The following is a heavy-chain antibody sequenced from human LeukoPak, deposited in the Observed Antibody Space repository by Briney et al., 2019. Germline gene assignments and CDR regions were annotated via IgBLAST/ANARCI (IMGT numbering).Heavy chain of an antibody. Sequence: SETLSLTCTVSGGSISSGDYYWSWIRQPPGKGLEWIGYIYYSGSTYYNPSLKSRVTISVDTSKNQFSLKLSSVTAADTAVYYCARDRYYDSSGYYSYYYYGMDVWGQGTTAIVSS. V-gene: IGHV4-30-4*01. CDR2: IYYSGST. CDR3: ARDRYYDSSGYYSYYYYGMDV. CDR1: GGSISSGDYY. D-gene: IGHD3-22*01. J-gene: IGHJ6*02.